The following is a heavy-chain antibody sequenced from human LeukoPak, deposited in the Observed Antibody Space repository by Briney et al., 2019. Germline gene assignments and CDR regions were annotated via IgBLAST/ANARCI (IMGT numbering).Heavy chain of an antibody. D-gene: IGHD6-13*01. CDR1: GYTFTNYP. J-gene: IGHJ4*02. Sequence: ASVKVSCKASGYTFTNYPMNWVRQAPGQGLEWMGWINTNTGNPTYAQGFTGRFVFSLDTSVSTAYLQISSLKAEDTAVYYCAKENSWHHFDYWGQGTLVTVSS. CDR2: INTNTGNP. CDR3: AKENSWHHFDY. V-gene: IGHV7-4-1*02.